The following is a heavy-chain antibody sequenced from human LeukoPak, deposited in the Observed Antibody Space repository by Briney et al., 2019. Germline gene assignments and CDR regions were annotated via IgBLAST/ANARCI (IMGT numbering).Heavy chain of an antibody. CDR3: ARGGDYGDLRYFDY. D-gene: IGHD4-17*01. V-gene: IGHV4-59*01. Sequence: SVTLSLTCTVSGGSINNYYWSWIRQPPGKGLEWIGYIYYRGSTNYNTSLKSRVTFSVDTSKNQFSLKLNSVTAADTAVYYCARGGDYGDLRYFDYWGQGTLVTVSS. CDR1: GGSINNYY. J-gene: IGHJ4*02. CDR2: IYYRGST.